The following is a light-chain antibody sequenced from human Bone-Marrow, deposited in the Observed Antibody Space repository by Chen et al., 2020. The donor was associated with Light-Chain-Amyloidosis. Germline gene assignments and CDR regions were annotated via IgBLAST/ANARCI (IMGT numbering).Light chain of an antibody. V-gene: IGKV1-5*03. CDR3: QQYRSFAFT. Sequence: DIRMTQSPSTLSASVGDRVTITCRASQNIGDWLAGFQQKPGKAPKLLISKGSNLESGVPSRFTGSGSGTEFTLTINSLQPDDFATYFCQQYRSFAFTFGQGTKL. CDR1: QNIGDW. J-gene: IGKJ2*01. CDR2: KGS.